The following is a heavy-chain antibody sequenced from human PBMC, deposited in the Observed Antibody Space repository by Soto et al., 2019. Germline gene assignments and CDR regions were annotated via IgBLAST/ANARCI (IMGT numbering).Heavy chain of an antibody. V-gene: IGHV3-15*01. CDR1: GFTFTKTW. CDR3: TAYDYIWGTYRDRWAY. D-gene: IGHD3-16*02. CDR2: IKSETDGGTA. Sequence: VQLVESGGGLVKPGGSLRLSCAASGFTFTKTWMSWVRQAPGKGLEWVARIKSETDGGTADYAAPVEGRFTISRDDSKNTLYLQMNSLKIEDTAVYYCTAYDYIWGTYRDRWAYWGQGALVTVSS. J-gene: IGHJ4*02.